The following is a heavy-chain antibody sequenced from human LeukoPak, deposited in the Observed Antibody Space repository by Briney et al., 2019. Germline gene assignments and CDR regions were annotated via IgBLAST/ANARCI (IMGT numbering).Heavy chain of an antibody. CDR1: GGSISSYY. Sequence: PSETLSLTCTVSGGSISSYYWSWIRQPPGKGLEWIGHIHTSGSTNYNPSLKSRVTISVDTSKNQFSLKVSSVTAADTAVYYCARTYSSSSYFDYWGQGTLVTVSS. CDR2: IHTSGST. J-gene: IGHJ4*02. CDR3: ARTYSSSSYFDY. D-gene: IGHD6-6*01. V-gene: IGHV4-4*09.